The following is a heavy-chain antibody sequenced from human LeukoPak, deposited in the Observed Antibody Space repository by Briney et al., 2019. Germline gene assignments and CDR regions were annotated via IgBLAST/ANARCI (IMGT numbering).Heavy chain of an antibody. CDR2: IYYSGRT. Sequence: SETLSLTRTVSGGSFSSGGYYWSWICQHPGKGLEWIGYIYYSGRTYYNPSLKSRVTISVDTSKNQFSLKLSSVTAADTAVYHCARVRDGDYGYIGFDPWGHGTLVTVSS. D-gene: IGHD4-17*01. CDR3: ARVRDGDYGYIGFDP. J-gene: IGHJ5*02. CDR1: GGSFSSGGYY. V-gene: IGHV4-31*03.